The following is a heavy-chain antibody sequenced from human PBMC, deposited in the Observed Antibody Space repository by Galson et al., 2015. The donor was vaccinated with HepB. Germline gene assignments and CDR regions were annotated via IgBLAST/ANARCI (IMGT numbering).Heavy chain of an antibody. V-gene: IGHV3-33*01. CDR1: GFTFSRYG. J-gene: IGHJ4*02. Sequence: SLRLSCAASGFTFSRYGMQWVRQAPGKGLEWVADIRYDGRNKYYADSVRGRFSISRDNSKKTLYLQMDSLRDEDTAVYYCTGDRFETNPMDVVPGTIVKWGQGT. D-gene: IGHD1-1*01. CDR2: IRYDGRNK. CDR3: TGDRFETNPMDVVPGTIVK.